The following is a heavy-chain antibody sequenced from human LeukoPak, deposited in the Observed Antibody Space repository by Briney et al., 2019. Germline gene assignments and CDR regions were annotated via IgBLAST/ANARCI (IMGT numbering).Heavy chain of an antibody. CDR3: ARDRQDYDFWSGYQLEGAFDI. CDR2: IYTSGST. CDR1: GGSISSGSYY. Sequence: SETLSLTCTVSGGSISSGSYYWSWIRQPAGKGLEWIGRIYTSGSTNYNPSLKSRVTISVDTSKNQFSLKLSSVTAADTAVYYCARDRQDYDFWSGYQLEGAFDIWGQGTMVTVSS. D-gene: IGHD3-3*01. V-gene: IGHV4-61*02. J-gene: IGHJ3*02.